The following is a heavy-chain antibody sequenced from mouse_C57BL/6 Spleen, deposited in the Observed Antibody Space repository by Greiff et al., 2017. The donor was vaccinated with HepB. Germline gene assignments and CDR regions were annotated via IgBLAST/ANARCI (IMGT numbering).Heavy chain of an antibody. CDR3: AGSADYYDYEGFAY. Sequence: VQLQQSGAELARPGASVKMSCKASGYTFTSYTMHWVKQRPGQGLEWIGYINPSSGYTKYNQKFKDKATLTSDKSSSTAYMQLSSLTSEDSAVYYCAGSADYYDYEGFAYWGQGTLVTVSA. CDR2: INPSSGYT. D-gene: IGHD2-4*01. V-gene: IGHV1-4*01. J-gene: IGHJ3*01. CDR1: GYTFTSYT.